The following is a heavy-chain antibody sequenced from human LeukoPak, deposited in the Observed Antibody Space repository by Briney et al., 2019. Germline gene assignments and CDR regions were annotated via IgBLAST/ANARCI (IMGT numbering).Heavy chain of an antibody. CDR3: ARGRIPATRSYFDY. D-gene: IGHD6-13*01. J-gene: IGHJ4*02. V-gene: IGHV1-46*01. CDR1: GYTFTTYY. CDR2: INPSSGST. Sequence: ASVKVSCKASGYTFTTYYMHWVRQAPGQGLGWMGIINPSSGSTTYAQSFQGGVTMTRDTSTTTVYMELSSLRSEATAVYYCARGRIPATRSYFDYWGQGTLVTVSS.